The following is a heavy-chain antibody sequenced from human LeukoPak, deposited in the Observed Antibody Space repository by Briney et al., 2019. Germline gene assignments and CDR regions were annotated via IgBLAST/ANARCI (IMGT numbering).Heavy chain of an antibody. CDR1: GGSFSGYY. Sequence: SETLSLTCAVYGGSFSGYYWSWVRQPPGKGLEWIGEINHSGSTNYNPSLKSRVTISVDTSKNQFSLKLSSVTAADTAVYYCARRGGVYHSRYNWFDPWGQGTLVTVSS. CDR3: ARRGGVYHSRYNWFDP. CDR2: INHSGST. J-gene: IGHJ5*02. D-gene: IGHD4-23*01. V-gene: IGHV4-34*01.